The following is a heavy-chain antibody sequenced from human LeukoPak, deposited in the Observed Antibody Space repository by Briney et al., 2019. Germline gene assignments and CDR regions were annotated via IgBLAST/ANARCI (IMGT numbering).Heavy chain of an antibody. J-gene: IGHJ4*02. D-gene: IGHD3-3*01. Sequence: GASVKVSCKASRYTFTTYAIHWVRQAPGQRLEWMGWINAGNGNTKYSQKFQARVTITRDTSASTAYMELSSLTSEDTAVYFCARGLWSAHRREYYFDSWGQGTLVTVSS. CDR1: RYTFTTYA. V-gene: IGHV1-3*01. CDR2: INAGNGNT. CDR3: ARGLWSAHRREYYFDS.